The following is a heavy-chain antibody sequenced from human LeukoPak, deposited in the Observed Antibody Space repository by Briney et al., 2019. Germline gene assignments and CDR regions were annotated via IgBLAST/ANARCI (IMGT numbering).Heavy chain of an antibody. V-gene: IGHV3-21*01. CDR2: ISSSSSYI. D-gene: IGHD2-2*01. CDR3: ARGQPCSSTSCYYYYYMDV. J-gene: IGHJ6*03. CDR1: GFTFSSYS. Sequence: TGGSLRLSCAASGFTFSSYSMNWVRQAPGKGLEWVSSISSSSSYIYYADSVKGRFTISRDNAKNSLYLQMNSLRAEDTAVYYCARGQPCSSTSCYYYYYMDVWGKGTTVTVSS.